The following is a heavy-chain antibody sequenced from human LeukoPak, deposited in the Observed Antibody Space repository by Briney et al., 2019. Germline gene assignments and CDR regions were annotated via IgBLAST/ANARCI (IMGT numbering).Heavy chain of an antibody. J-gene: IGHJ4*02. CDR1: GFSISNDW. D-gene: IGHD3-10*01. CDR3: TLIQGWGSGSYYRDF. V-gene: IGHV3-15*01. Sequence: PGGSLRFSCAASGFSISNDWMSWVRQAPGKGLEWVARVKSRSAGETTDYAAPVKGRFTISRDDSKNTLYLQMNSLKTEDTAVYYCTLIQGWGSGSYYRDFWGQGTLVPSPQ. CDR2: VKSRSAGETT.